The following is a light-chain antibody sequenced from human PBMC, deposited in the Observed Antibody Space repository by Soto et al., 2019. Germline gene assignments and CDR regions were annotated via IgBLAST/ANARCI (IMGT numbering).Light chain of an antibody. CDR3: ASYTKSRSPLYV. V-gene: IGLV2-14*01. CDR1: SSDVGGYKY. Sequence: SALTQPASVSGCPGQSITISCTGTSSDVGGYKYVSWYQQHPGKAPKLMIYEVSNRPSGVSNRFSGSKSGNTASLTISGLQAEDEADYYCASYTKSRSPLYVIGTATKVT. J-gene: IGLJ1*01. CDR2: EVS.